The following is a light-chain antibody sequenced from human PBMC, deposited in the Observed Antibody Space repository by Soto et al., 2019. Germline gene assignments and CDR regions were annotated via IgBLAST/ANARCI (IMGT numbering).Light chain of an antibody. Sequence: QSVLTQAASVCGFPGQSITISCTGTSSDIGGYKYVSWYQQHPGKAPKLMIYDVSNRPSGVSNRFSGSKSGNTATLTISGLQGEDEAEYYCSSYTGGSTYVFGTGTKVTVL. V-gene: IGLV2-14*01. CDR2: DVS. J-gene: IGLJ1*01. CDR3: SSYTGGSTYV. CDR1: SSDIGGYKY.